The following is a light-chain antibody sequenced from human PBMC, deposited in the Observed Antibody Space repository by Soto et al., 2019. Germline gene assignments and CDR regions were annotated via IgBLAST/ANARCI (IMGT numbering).Light chain of an antibody. J-gene: IGLJ3*02. CDR1: SGHSSYA. CDR2: LKSDGSH. Sequence: QPVLTQSPSASASLGASVKLTCTLSSGHSSYAIAWHQQQPEKGPRYLMNLKSDGSHSKGDGIPDRFSGSSSGAERYLTISSLQSEDEADYYCQTWGTGIWVFGGGTKLTVL. V-gene: IGLV4-69*01. CDR3: QTWGTGIWV.